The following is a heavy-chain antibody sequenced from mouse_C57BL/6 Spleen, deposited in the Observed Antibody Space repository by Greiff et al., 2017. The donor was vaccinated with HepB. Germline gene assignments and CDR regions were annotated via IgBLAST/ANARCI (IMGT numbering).Heavy chain of an antibody. J-gene: IGHJ4*01. CDR1: GYTFTSYG. D-gene: IGHD1-1*01. CDR2: IYPRSGNT. CDR3: ASPLIYYYGSSYGDYAMDY. Sequence: QVQLQQSGAELARPGASVKLSCKASGYTFTSYGISWVKQRTGQGLEWIGEIYPRSGNTYYNEKFKGQATLTADKSSSTAYMDLRSLTSEDSAVYFCASPLIYYYGSSYGDYAMDYWGQGTSVTVSS. V-gene: IGHV1-81*01.